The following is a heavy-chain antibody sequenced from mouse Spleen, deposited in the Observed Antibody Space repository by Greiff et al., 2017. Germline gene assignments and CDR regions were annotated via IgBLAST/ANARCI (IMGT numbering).Heavy chain of an antibody. J-gene: IGHJ1*03. CDR2: INPSSGYT. Sequence: VQLQESGAELARPGASVKMSCKASGYTFTSYTMHWVKQRPGQGLEWIGYINPSSGYTKYNQKFKDKATLTADKSSSTAYMQLSSLTSEDSAVYYCARAVTTYFDVWGTGTTVTVSS. CDR1: GYTFTSYT. CDR3: ARAVTTYFDV. D-gene: IGHD2-12*01. V-gene: IGHV1-4*01.